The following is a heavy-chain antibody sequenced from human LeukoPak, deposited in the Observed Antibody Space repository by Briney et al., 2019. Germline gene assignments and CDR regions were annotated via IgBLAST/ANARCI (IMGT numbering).Heavy chain of an antibody. V-gene: IGHV1-18*01. CDR1: GYTFTSYG. Sequence: ASVEVSCKASGYTFTSYGISWVRQAPGQGLEWMGWISAYNGNTNYAQKLQGRVTMTTDTSTSTAYMELRSLRSDDTAVYYCARDQGIVVVVTVYYYYGMDVWGQGTTVTVSS. CDR2: ISAYNGNT. CDR3: ARDQGIVVVVTVYYYYGMDV. D-gene: IGHD2-15*01. J-gene: IGHJ6*02.